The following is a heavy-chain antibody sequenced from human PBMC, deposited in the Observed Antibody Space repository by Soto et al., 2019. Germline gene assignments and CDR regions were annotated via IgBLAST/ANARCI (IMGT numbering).Heavy chain of an antibody. CDR1: GFTFSSYA. Sequence: EVQLLESGGGLVQPGGSLRLSCAASGFTFSSYAMSWVRQAPGKGLEWVSGISGSGDSTYYADSVKGRFTISRDNSXNXXYLQRNSRRAEDTAVYYCAKGVPGIAVAGTGYFQHWGQGTLVTVSS. CDR2: ISGSGDST. D-gene: IGHD6-19*01. CDR3: AKGVPGIAVAGTGYFQH. V-gene: IGHV3-23*01. J-gene: IGHJ1*01.